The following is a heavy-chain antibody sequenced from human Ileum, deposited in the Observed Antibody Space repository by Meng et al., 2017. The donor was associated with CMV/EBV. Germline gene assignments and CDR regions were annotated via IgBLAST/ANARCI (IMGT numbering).Heavy chain of an antibody. Sequence: SVKVSCKASGDTFSGYTINWVRQAPGQGLEWMGGINPMIGTTHYAQKFQGRVTITTDESASTAYMELSSLRSEDTAVYYCARGQQRYRDRFFLGFDTWGQGAQVTVSS. J-gene: IGHJ5*02. CDR2: INPMIGTT. CDR1: GDTFSGYT. CDR3: ARGQQRYRDRFFLGFDT. D-gene: IGHD3-9*01. V-gene: IGHV1-69*16.